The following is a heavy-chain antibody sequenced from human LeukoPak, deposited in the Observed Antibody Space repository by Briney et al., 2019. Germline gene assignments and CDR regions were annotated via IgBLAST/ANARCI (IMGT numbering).Heavy chain of an antibody. D-gene: IGHD4-17*01. CDR2: ISWNSGSI. CDR3: ARNYGDSYDY. J-gene: IGHJ4*02. V-gene: IGHV3-9*01. CDR1: GFTFDDYA. Sequence: GGSLRLSCAASGFTFDDYAMHWVRQAPGKGLEWVSGISWNSGSIGYADSVKGRFTISRDNAKNSLYLQMNSLRAEDTAVYYCARNYGDSYDYWGQGTLVTVSS.